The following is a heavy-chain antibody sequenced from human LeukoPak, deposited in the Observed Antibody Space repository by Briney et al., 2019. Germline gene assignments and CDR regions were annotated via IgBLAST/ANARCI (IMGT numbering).Heavy chain of an antibody. D-gene: IGHD3-9*01. Sequence: PGGSLRLSCAASGFTFSSYGMHWVRQAPGMGLEWVAVISYDGSNKYYADSVKGRFTISRDNSKNTLYLQMNSLRAEDTAVYYCAKETARLLYDIGRYWGQGTLVTVSS. CDR1: GFTFSSYG. CDR2: ISYDGSNK. CDR3: AKETARLLYDIGRY. J-gene: IGHJ4*02. V-gene: IGHV3-30*18.